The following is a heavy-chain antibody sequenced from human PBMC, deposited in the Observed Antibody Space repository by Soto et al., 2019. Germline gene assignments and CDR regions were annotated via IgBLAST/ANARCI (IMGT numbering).Heavy chain of an antibody. CDR2: IYYSGST. D-gene: IGHD3-22*01. Sequence: SETLSLTCTVSGGSISSGGYYWSWIRQHPGKGLEWIGYIYYSGSTYYNPSLKSRVTISVDTSKNQFSLKLSSVTAADTAVYYCARSLPRGSNYEGEDEDGMDVWGQGTTVTVSS. V-gene: IGHV4-31*03. J-gene: IGHJ6*02. CDR1: GGSISSGGYY. CDR3: ARSLPRGSNYEGEDEDGMDV.